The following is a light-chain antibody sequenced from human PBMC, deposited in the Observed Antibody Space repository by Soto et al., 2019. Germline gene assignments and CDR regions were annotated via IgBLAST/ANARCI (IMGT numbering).Light chain of an antibody. CDR1: SSDVGGYNY. CDR3: SSYTSTSLVV. V-gene: IGLV2-14*01. Sequence: QSALTQPASVSGSPGQSITISCTGTSSDVGGYNYVSWYQQPPGKAPRLLIYEVSNRPSGVSNRFSGSKSGNTASLTISGLQAEDEADYYCSSYTSTSLVVFGEGTKLTVL. CDR2: EVS. J-gene: IGLJ2*01.